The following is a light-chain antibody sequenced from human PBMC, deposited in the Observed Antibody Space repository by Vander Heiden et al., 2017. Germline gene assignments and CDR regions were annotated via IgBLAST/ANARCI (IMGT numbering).Light chain of an antibody. CDR2: QDS. V-gene: IGLV3-1*01. CDR3: QAWDSSTAWV. Sequence: TGSITCSGDKLGYKYACWYQQKPGQSPVLVIYQDSKRPSGIPQRFSGSNSGNTATLTISGTQAMDEADYYCQAWDSSTAWVFGGGTKLTVL. CDR1: KLGYKY. J-gene: IGLJ2*01.